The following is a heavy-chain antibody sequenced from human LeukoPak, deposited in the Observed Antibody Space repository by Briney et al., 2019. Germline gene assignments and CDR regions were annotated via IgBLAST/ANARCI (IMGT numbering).Heavy chain of an antibody. D-gene: IGHD3-22*01. CDR1: GGSFRGYY. V-gene: IGHV4-34*01. CDR3: ARGAGHYYDSSGYYDGTSNWFDP. CDR2: INHSGST. J-gene: IGHJ5*02. Sequence: PSETLSLTCAVYGGSFRGYYWSWIRQPLGEGLEWIGEINHSGSTNYNPSLKSRVTISVDTSKNQFSLKLSSVTAGDTAVYYCARGAGHYYDSSGYYDGTSNWFDPWGQGTLVTVSS.